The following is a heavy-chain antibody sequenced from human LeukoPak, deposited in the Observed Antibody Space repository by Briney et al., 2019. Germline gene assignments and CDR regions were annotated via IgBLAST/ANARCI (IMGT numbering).Heavy chain of an antibody. V-gene: IGHV4-39*02. CDR2: IYYSGST. CDR3: AREESFDI. Sequence: SETLSLTCTVSGGSISSSSYYWGWIRQPPGKGLEWIGSIYYSGSTYYNPSLKSRVTISVDTSKNQFSLKLSSVTAADTAAYYCAREESFDIWGQGTMVTVSS. J-gene: IGHJ3*02. D-gene: IGHD2/OR15-2a*01. CDR1: GGSISSSSYY.